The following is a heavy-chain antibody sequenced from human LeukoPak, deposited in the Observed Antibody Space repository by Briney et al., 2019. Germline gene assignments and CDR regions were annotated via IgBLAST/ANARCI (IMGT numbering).Heavy chain of an antibody. V-gene: IGHV3-53*04. CDR1: GFTVSSNY. CDR2: IYSGGST. CDR3: AKDGSSSWYYFDY. J-gene: IGHJ4*02. Sequence: GGSLRLSCAASGFTVSSNYMSWVRQAPGKGLEWVSVIYSGGSTYYADSVKGRFTISRHNSKNTLYLHMNSLRAEDTALYYCAKDGSSSWYYFDYWGQGTLVTVSS. D-gene: IGHD6-13*01.